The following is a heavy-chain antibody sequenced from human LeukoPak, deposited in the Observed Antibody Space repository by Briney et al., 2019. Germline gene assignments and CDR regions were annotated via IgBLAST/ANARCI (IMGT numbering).Heavy chain of an antibody. J-gene: IGHJ3*02. D-gene: IGHD1-26*01. CDR3: ARHRAGATSYDAFDI. CDR2: IYYSGST. V-gene: IGHV4-59*08. CDR1: GGSISSYH. Sequence: PSETLSLTCTVSGGSISSYHWSWIRQPPGKGLEWIGYIYYSGSTNYNPSLKSRVTISVDTSKNQFSLKLSSVTAADTAVYYCARHRAGATSYDAFDIWGQGTMVTVSS.